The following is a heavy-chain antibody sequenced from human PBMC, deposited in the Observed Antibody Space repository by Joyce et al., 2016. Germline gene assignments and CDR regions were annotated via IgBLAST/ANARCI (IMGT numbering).Heavy chain of an antibody. D-gene: IGHD6-19*01. Sequence: EVQLLESGGGLVQPGGSLRLSCAASGFTFSNYAMSWVRQAPGKGLEWVSAISGSAGSTYHADSVKGRFISSRDNSKNTLYLQMNSLRAEDTAVYYCAKFPGGGWAEYFQHWGQGTLVTVSS. V-gene: IGHV3-23*01. CDR2: ISGSAGST. CDR3: AKFPGGGWAEYFQH. CDR1: GFTFSNYA. J-gene: IGHJ1*01.